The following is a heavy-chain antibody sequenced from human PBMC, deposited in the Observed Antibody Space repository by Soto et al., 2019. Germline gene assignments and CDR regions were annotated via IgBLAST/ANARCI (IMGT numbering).Heavy chain of an antibody. CDR1: GYTFTGYY. CDR2: INPNSGGT. Sequence: QVQLVQSGAEVKKPGASVKVSCKASGYTFTGYYMHWVRQAPGQGLEWMGWINPNSGGTNYAQKFQGWVTMTRDTSIITAYMELSRLRSDDTAVYYCARAWTAAGTGERYYYYYGMDVWGQGTTVTVSS. J-gene: IGHJ6*02. V-gene: IGHV1-2*04. CDR3: ARAWTAAGTGERYYYYYGMDV. D-gene: IGHD6-13*01.